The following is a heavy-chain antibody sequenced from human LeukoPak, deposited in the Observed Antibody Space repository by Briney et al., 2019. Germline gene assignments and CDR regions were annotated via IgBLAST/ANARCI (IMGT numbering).Heavy chain of an antibody. D-gene: IGHD3-22*01. J-gene: IGHJ2*01. Sequence: ASVKVSCTASGGTFSSYAISWVRQAPGQGLEWMGGIIPIFGTANDAQKFQGRVTITTGESTSTAYMELSSLRSEDTAVYYCARGDLHYYDSSGYWYFDLWGRGTLVTVSS. CDR2: IIPIFGTA. V-gene: IGHV1-69*05. CDR1: GGTFSSYA. CDR3: ARGDLHYYDSSGYWYFDL.